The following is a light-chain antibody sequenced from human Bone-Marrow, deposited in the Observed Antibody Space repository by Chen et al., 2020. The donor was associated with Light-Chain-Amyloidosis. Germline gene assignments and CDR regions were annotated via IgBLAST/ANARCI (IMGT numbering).Light chain of an antibody. CDR2: DDS. V-gene: IGLV3-21*02. Sequence: SYVLTQPSSVSVAPGQTATIACGGNNIGSTSVHWYQRTPGQAPLLVVYDDSDRPSGIPERLSGSNSGNTATLTISRVEAGDEADYYWQVWDRSSDRPVFGGGTKLTVL. CDR1: NIGSTS. J-gene: IGLJ3*02. CDR3: QVWDRSSDRPV.